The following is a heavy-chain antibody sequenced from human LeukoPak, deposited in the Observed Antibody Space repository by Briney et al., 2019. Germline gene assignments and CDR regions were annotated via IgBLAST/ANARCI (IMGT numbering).Heavy chain of an antibody. J-gene: IGHJ4*02. V-gene: IGHV3-74*01. Sequence: PGGSLRLSCAASGVTFSSYWIHWVRQPPGKGLVWVSRINSDGSTSTYADSVKGRFTISRDNAKNTLFLQMNSLRAKDTAVYYCARGVHSNLDYWGQGTLVTVSS. D-gene: IGHD4-11*01. CDR1: GVTFSSYW. CDR2: INSDGSTS. CDR3: ARGVHSNLDY.